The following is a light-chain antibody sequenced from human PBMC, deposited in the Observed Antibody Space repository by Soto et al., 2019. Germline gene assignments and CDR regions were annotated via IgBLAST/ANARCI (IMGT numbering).Light chain of an antibody. CDR3: QQYHNFPLT. Sequence: DIHMTQSPSSLSASVGDRVTITCRASQDISYFLNWYQQKPGKAPKILIYDASNLEPGVPPRFSGSESGTEFSFTISSLQPEESATYYCQQYHNFPLTFGGGTKVEL. V-gene: IGKV1-33*01. J-gene: IGKJ4*01. CDR2: DAS. CDR1: QDISYF.